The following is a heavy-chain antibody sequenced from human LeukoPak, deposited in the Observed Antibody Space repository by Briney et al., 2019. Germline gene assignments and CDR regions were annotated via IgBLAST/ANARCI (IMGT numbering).Heavy chain of an antibody. CDR3: AKRLTSGWAFDY. CDR2: ISGSGGST. J-gene: IGHJ4*02. Sequence: GGSLRLSCAVSGFTFSSYAMSWVRQAPGKGLEWVSAISGSGGSTYYADSVKGRFTISRDNSKNTLYLQMNSLRAEDTAVYYCAKRLTSGWAFDYWGQGTLVTVSS. CDR1: GFTFSSYA. V-gene: IGHV3-23*01. D-gene: IGHD6-19*01.